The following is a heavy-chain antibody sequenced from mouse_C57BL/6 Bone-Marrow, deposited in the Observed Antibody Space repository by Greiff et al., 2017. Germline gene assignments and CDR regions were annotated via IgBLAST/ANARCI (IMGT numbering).Heavy chain of an antibody. D-gene: IGHD2-10*02. CDR1: GYTFTDYE. CDR3: TRSYGNFDY. Sequence: QVQLQQSGAELVRPGASVTLSCKASGYTFTDYEMHWVKQTPVHGLEWIGAIDPETGGTAYNQKFKGKAILTADKSSSTAYMELRSLTSEDSAVYYCTRSYGNFDYWGKGTTLTVSS. J-gene: IGHJ2*01. V-gene: IGHV1-15*01. CDR2: IDPETGGT.